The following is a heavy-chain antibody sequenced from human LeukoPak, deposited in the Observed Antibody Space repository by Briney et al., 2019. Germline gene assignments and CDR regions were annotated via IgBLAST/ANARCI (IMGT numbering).Heavy chain of an antibody. J-gene: IGHJ4*02. V-gene: IGHV3-21*01. D-gene: IGHD5-24*01. CDR3: ARDAELEMATTSFDY. CDR2: ISSSSSYI. CDR1: GFTFSSYS. Sequence: GGSLRLSCGASGFTFSSYSMNWVRQAPGKGLEWVSSISSSSSYIYYADSVKGRFTISRDNAKNSLYLQMNSLRAEDTAVYYCARDAELEMATTSFDYWGQGTLVTVSS.